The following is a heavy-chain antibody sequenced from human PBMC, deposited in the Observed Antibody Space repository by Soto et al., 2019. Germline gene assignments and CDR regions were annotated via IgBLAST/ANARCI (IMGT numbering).Heavy chain of an antibody. Sequence: QVQLQESGPGLVKPSETLSLTCNVFGGSISNGDYYWGWIRQPPGKGLQYLGYIYYGGNTNYNPSLKSRLTMSIDKYAIHLSLTLPSVTAADTAVYYCARVSGHYYYGVDVWGQGTTVIVSS. CDR2: IYYGGNT. CDR1: GGSISNGDYY. V-gene: IGHV4-30-4*01. CDR3: ARVSGHYYYGVDV. J-gene: IGHJ6*02.